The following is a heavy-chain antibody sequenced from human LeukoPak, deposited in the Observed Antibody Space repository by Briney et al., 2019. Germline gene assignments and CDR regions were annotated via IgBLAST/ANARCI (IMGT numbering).Heavy chain of an antibody. CDR1: RVSLCVYS. CDR3: ATHSETCGGAYCFLDYFDC. Sequence: SRTLCLSCTVSRVSLCVYSCGCFWQPPGGGLEWIGCIPYTGRTASTPSPKSRLTISVDTPRNHFSLRLSSVTAADTAVYYCATHSETCGGAYCFLDYFDCWGQGALVTVSA. V-gene: IGHV4-59*08. CDR2: IPYTGRT. D-gene: IGHD2-21*01. J-gene: IGHJ4*02.